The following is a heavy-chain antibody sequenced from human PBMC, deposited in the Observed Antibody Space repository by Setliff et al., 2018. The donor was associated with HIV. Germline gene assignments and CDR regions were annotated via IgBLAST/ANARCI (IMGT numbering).Heavy chain of an antibody. CDR1: GYTFTSYY. D-gene: IGHD4-4*01. V-gene: IGHV1-46*01. CDR2: INPSGGST. Sequence: GASVKVSCKASGYTFTSYYMHWVRQAPGQGLEWMGIINPSGGSTSYAQKFQGRVTMTRDTSTSTVYMELSSLRSEDTAVYYCARGGYSEYSPYYYYHMDVWGKGTTVTVSS. CDR3: ARGGYSEYSPYYYYHMDV. J-gene: IGHJ6*03.